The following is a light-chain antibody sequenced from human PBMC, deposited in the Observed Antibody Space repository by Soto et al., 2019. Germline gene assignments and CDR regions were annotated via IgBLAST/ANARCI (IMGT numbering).Light chain of an antibody. J-gene: IGKJ4*01. CDR1: QTVSSK. V-gene: IGKV3-15*01. Sequence: EIVLTQSPATLSSSPGERATLSCRASQTVSSKLAWYQHKPGQAPRLLIYDASTRATGIPARFSGSGSGTEFTLTISSLQSEDFAVYYCQQYNNWPLTFGGGTKVDIK. CDR3: QQYNNWPLT. CDR2: DAS.